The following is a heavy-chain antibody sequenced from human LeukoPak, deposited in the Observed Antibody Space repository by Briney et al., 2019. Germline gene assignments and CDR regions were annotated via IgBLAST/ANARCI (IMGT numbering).Heavy chain of an antibody. Sequence: ASVKVSCKASGYTFIGYYVHWVRQAPGQGLEWMGWINPNSGGSNSAQKFQGRVTMTRDTSISTAYMELSRLSSGDTAVYYCARALGSIAVAGGAFDIWGQGTMVTVSS. CDR1: GYTFIGYY. CDR3: ARALGSIAVAGGAFDI. D-gene: IGHD6-19*01. CDR2: INPNSGGS. J-gene: IGHJ3*02. V-gene: IGHV1-2*02.